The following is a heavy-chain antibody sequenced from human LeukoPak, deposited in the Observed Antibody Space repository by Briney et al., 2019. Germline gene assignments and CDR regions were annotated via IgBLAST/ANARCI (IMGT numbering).Heavy chain of an antibody. V-gene: IGHV3-23*01. CDR1: GFTFSSCA. CDR2: ISGSGGST. J-gene: IGHJ4*02. D-gene: IGHD3-3*01. CDR3: AAMGYDFWSGYWPDY. Sequence: SGGSLRLSCAASGFTFSSCAMSWVRQAPGKGLEWVSTISGSGGSTDYADSVKGRFTISRDNSKNTLYLQMDSLGAEDTAEYYCAAMGYDFWSGYWPDYWGQGTLVTVSS.